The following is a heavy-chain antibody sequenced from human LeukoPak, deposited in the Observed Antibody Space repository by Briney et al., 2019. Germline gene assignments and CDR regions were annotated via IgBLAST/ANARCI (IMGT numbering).Heavy chain of an antibody. CDR3: ASLTVIAVVGYNWFDP. J-gene: IGHJ5*02. V-gene: IGHV1-69*13. CDR1: GGTFSSYA. D-gene: IGHD6-19*01. Sequence: ASVKVSCKASGGTFSSYAISWVRQAPGQGLEWMGGIIPIFGTANYAQKFQGRATITADESTSTAYMELSSLRSEDTAVYYCASLTVIAVVGYNWFDPWGQGTLVTVSS. CDR2: IIPIFGTA.